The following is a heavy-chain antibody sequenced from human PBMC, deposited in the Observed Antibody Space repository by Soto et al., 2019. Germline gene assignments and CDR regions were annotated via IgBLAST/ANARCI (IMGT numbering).Heavy chain of an antibody. V-gene: IGHV4-59*01. CDR1: GGSISDFY. D-gene: IGHD2-21*02. Sequence: QVQLQESGPGLVKPSETLSLTCTVSGGSISDFYWSWIRQPPGKALEWIGYGYMYYSGSTYYNPYLEGRVSISVDPSSNQFSLRLSSVTAADTAVYFCARGSLSTVTANAFDVWGPGAPVTVSS. J-gene: IGHJ3*01. CDR2: MYYSGST. CDR3: ARGSLSTVTANAFDV.